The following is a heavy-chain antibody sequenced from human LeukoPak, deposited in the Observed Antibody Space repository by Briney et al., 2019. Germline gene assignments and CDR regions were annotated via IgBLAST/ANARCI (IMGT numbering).Heavy chain of an antibody. D-gene: IGHD6-13*01. CDR1: GFTFSSYR. CDR2: ISSSSSYI. CDR3: ANIAAAGM. Sequence: GGSLRLSCAASGFTFSSYRRNGVRQAPGRGLEWVSSISSSSSYIYYADSVKGRFTISRDNAKNSLYLQMNSLRAEDTAVYYCANIAAAGMWGQGTLVTVSS. J-gene: IGHJ4*02. V-gene: IGHV3-21*01.